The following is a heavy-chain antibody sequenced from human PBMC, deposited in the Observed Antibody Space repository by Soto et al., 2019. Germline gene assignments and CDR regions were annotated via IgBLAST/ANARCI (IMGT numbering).Heavy chain of an antibody. Sequence: QLQLQESGPGLVKPSETLSLTCTVSGGSITSNAYYWGWIRQPPGKGLEWLGYIYYSGSASYNPSLKSRVTMSVDTSKNLLSAKLSSVTAADTAVYSCATRPRRGSYSWCFDYSGQGTLVTVSS. D-gene: IGHD1-26*01. CDR3: ATRPRRGSYSWCFDY. V-gene: IGHV4-39*01. CDR1: GGSITSNAYY. CDR2: IYYSGSA. J-gene: IGHJ4*02.